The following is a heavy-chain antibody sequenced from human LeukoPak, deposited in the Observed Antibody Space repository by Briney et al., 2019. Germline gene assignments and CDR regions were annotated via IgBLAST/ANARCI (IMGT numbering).Heavy chain of an antibody. CDR1: GYIFTNYY. Sequence: ASETVSCKASGYIFTNYYIHWVRQAPGQGLEWVGIIDPRDGSANSAQQIQGRITVTRDTSTGTVYMDLSSLRSEDTAIYYCARGGTILYDYWGQGTQVTVSS. D-gene: IGHD1-1*01. CDR2: IDPRDGSA. J-gene: IGHJ4*02. CDR3: ARGGTILYDY. V-gene: IGHV1-46*01.